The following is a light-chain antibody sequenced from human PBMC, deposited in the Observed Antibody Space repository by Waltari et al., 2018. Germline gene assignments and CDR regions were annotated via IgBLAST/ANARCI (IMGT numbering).Light chain of an antibody. CDR3: QQTYSIFAIT. V-gene: IGKV1-39*01. CDR2: SAS. Sequence: DIQMTQSPSSLSASVGDRVTITCLASHNISPSLNWYRQKPGKAPTLLIFSASSLQSGVPSRFSGRGSGTDFAVTLKNLQPEDFATDYCQQTYSIFAITFGQGTRLE. CDR1: HNISPS. J-gene: IGKJ5*01.